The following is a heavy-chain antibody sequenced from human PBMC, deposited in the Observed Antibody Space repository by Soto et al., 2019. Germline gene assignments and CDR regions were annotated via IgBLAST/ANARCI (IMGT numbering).Heavy chain of an antibody. CDR2: ISWNSGSI. CDR1: GFTFDDYA. J-gene: IGHJ4*02. CDR3: AKDMGYDLSPLGYFDY. V-gene: IGHV3-9*01. Sequence: GGSLRLSCAASGFTFDDYAMHWVRQAPGKGLEWVSGISWNSGSIGYADSVKGRFTISRDNAKNSLYLQMNSLRSEDTALYYCAKDMGYDLSPLGYFDYWGQGTLVTVS. D-gene: IGHD5-12*01.